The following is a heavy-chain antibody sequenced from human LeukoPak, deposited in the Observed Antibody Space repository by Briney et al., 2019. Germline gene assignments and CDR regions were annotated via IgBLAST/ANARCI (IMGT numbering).Heavy chain of an antibody. D-gene: IGHD5-24*01. CDR3: TTGHLEDYFEF. J-gene: IGHJ4*02. CDR1: GFNFSNAW. CDR2: VKSTADGVTT. V-gene: IGHV3-15*01. Sequence: GGSLRLSCAVSGFNFSNAWLSWVRHSSAKGLDWVGHVKSTADGVTTDYAATVNDRFTISTDDSKNTLYLQMDRLHTGDTGVYFCTTGHLEDYFEFWGQGILVTVAS.